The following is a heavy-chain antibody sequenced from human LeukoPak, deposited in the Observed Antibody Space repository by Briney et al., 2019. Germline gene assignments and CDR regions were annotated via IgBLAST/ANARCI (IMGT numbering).Heavy chain of an antibody. CDR1: GFTFSSYA. J-gene: IGHJ4*02. CDR2: ISGSGGST. D-gene: IGHD3-9*01. V-gene: IGHV3-23*01. Sequence: PGGSLRLSCAASGFTFSSYALSWVRQAPGKGLEWVSAISGSGGSTDYADSVKGRFTISRDNSKSTLYLQMNSLRAEDTAVYYCAKENYDILTGYPIDYWGQGTLVTVSS. CDR3: AKENYDILTGYPIDY.